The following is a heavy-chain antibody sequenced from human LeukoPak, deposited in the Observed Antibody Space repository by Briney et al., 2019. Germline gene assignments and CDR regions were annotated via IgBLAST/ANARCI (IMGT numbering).Heavy chain of an antibody. CDR2: IYSSGGDS. CDR3: ARQPSGTAAFDI. V-gene: IGHV4-59*08. Sequence: SETPSLTCAVSGGSINSYYWSWIRQPPGKGLEWIAYIYSSGGDSNYNPSFKSRVTISVDTSKNQFSLKLTSVAAADTAIYYCARQPSGTAAFDIWGQGTMVIVSS. J-gene: IGHJ3*02. D-gene: IGHD1/OR15-1a*01. CDR1: GGSINSYY.